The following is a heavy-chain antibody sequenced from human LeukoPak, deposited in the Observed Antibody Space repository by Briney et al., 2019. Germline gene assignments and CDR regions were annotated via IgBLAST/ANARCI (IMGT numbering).Heavy chain of an antibody. CDR1: GGSISSYY. D-gene: IGHD6-13*01. CDR3: ARDVIAAAAGWFDP. V-gene: IGHV4-4*07. Sequence: SETLSLTCTVSGGSISSYYWSWIRQPAGKGLEWIGRIYTSGSTNYNPSLKSRVTMSVDTSKNQFSLKLSSVTAADTAVYYCARDVIAAAAGWFDPWGQGTLVTVSS. J-gene: IGHJ5*02. CDR2: IYTSGST.